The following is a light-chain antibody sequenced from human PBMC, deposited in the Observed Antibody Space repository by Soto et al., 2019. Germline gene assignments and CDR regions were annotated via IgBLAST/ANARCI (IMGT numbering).Light chain of an antibody. J-gene: IGLJ1*01. CDR3: CSYTRSGTLI. V-gene: IGLV2-14*01. CDR1: SGDIGDYNY. CDR2: DVS. Sequence: SALTKPASVTVSPGQSITISCVGTSGDIGDYNYVSCYQQHPGKVPKVIIYDVSKRPSGVSYRFSGTKSGNTASLTVSGLQAEDEADYYCCSYTRSGTLIFGTVTKVTVL.